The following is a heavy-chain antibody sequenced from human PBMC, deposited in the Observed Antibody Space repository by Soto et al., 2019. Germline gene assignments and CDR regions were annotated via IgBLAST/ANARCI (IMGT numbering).Heavy chain of an antibody. CDR1: GASVSSYY. V-gene: IGHV4-59*02. J-gene: IGHJ5*02. D-gene: IGHD1-7*01. CDR2: IYYIGAY. CDR3: ARTLETRAWLDP. Sequence: PSETLSLTCSVSGASVSSYYCSWVRQPPGKGLEWIGYIYYIGAYNYNPSLKSRVTLSVDTSKNQFSLKLTSVTAADTAVYYCARTLETRAWLDPGGQGTLVTVPS.